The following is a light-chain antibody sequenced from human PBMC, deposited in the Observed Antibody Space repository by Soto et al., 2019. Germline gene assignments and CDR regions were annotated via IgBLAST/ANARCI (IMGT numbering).Light chain of an antibody. Sequence: QLVLTQPPSVSGAPGQRVTISCTGNSSNLGAGYDVHWYQQLPGAAPKLVIFGNRNWPSGVPERFSGSKSGTSASLAITGLQTEDEADYYCQAYDYSLTASVFGGGTKLTVL. V-gene: IGLV1-40*01. CDR1: SSNLGAGYD. CDR2: GNR. CDR3: QAYDYSLTASV. J-gene: IGLJ3*02.